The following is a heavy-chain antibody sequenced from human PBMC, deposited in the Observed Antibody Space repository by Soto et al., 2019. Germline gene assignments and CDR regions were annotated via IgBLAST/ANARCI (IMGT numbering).Heavy chain of an antibody. V-gene: IGHV4-31*03. D-gene: IGHD3-10*01. CDR2: IYYSGST. J-gene: IGHJ4*02. CDR1: GGPISSGGYY. Sequence: PSETLSLTCTVSGGPISSGGYYWSWIRQHPGKGLEWIGYIYYSGSTYYNPSLKSRVTISVDTSKNQFSLKLSSVTAADTAVYYCARGVTMVRGVIHTPYFDYWGQGTLVTVPQ. CDR3: ARGVTMVRGVIHTPYFDY.